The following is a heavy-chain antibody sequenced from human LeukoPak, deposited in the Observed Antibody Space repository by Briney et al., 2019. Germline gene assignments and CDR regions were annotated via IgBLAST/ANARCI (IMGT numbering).Heavy chain of an antibody. Sequence: GGSLRLSCAASGFTFSSYTMNWVRQAPGKGLEWVSSISSSSSYIYYADSVKGRFTISRDNAKNSLYLQMNSLRAEDTAVYYCARGGTLVRGGDPFDYWGQGTLVTVSS. D-gene: IGHD3-10*01. CDR3: ARGGTLVRGGDPFDY. CDR2: ISSSSSYI. V-gene: IGHV3-21*01. J-gene: IGHJ4*02. CDR1: GFTFSSYT.